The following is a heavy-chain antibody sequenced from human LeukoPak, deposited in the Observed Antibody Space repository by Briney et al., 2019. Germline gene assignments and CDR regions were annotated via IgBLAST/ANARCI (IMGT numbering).Heavy chain of an antibody. CDR2: IYYSGST. D-gene: IGHD3-22*01. CDR3: AKVSDRDSSGYYWGFEY. V-gene: IGHV4-59*08. J-gene: IGHJ4*02. Sequence: SETLSLTCTVSDGSISGYYWSWIRQPPGKGLECIGYIYYSGSTNYNPSLKSRVTISVDTSRNQFSLKLTSVTAADTAVYYCAKVSDRDSSGYYWGFEYWGQGTLVTVSS. CDR1: DGSISGYY.